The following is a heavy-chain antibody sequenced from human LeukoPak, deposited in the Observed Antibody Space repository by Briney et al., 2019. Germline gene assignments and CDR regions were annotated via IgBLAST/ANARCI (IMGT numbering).Heavy chain of an antibody. CDR3: ARGWFWPVMDV. CDR2: IYYSGST. CDR1: GGSISSYY. D-gene: IGHD3-10*01. V-gene: IGHV4-59*01. J-gene: IGHJ6*02. Sequence: SETLSLTCTVSGGSISSYYWSRIRQPPGKGLEWIGYIYYSGSTNYNPSLKSRVTISVDTSKNQFSLKLSSVTAADTAVYYCARGWFWPVMDVWGQGTTVTVSS.